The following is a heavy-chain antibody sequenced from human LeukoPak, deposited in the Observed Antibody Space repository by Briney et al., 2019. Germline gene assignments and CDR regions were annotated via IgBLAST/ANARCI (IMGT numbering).Heavy chain of an antibody. J-gene: IGHJ4*02. CDR1: GGSVSSSSYY. CDR3: ARHYSFGVKWGEFEY. V-gene: IGHV4-39*01. CDR2: IYYSGST. D-gene: IGHD4-23*01. Sequence: SETLSLTCTVSGGSVSSSSYYWGWIRQPPGKGLEWIGSIYYSGSTYYNPSLKSRVTISVDTSKNQFSLKLSSVTAADTAVYYCARHYSFGVKWGEFEYWGQGNRVSVCS.